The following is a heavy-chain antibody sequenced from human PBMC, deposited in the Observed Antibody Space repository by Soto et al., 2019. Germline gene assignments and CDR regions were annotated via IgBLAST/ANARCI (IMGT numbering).Heavy chain of an antibody. D-gene: IGHD2-15*01. V-gene: IGHV3-23*01. CDR2: ISGSGGST. CDR1: GFTFSSYA. Sequence: EVQLLESGGGLVQPGGSLRLSCAASGFTFSSYAMSWVRQAPGKGLEWVSAISGSGGSTYYADSVKGRFTISRDNSKNTLYLQMNSLRAEDTAVYYCAKEGYCSRGSCSLLIDYWGQGTLVTVSS. J-gene: IGHJ4*02. CDR3: AKEGYCSRGSCSLLIDY.